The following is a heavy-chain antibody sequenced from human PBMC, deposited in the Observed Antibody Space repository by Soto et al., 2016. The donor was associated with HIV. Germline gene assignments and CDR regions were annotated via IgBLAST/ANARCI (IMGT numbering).Heavy chain of an antibody. D-gene: IGHD3-9*01. V-gene: IGHV3-74*01. Sequence: EVQLVESGGGLVRPGGSLRLSCAASGFTFSRYWMHWVRQAPGKGLVWVSRINSDGSRTSYADSVKGRFTISRDNAKNTLYLQMNSLRAEDTAVYYCARGGEYYDILTGYWGQGTLVTVSS. CDR3: ARGGEYYDILTGY. CDR1: GFTFSRYW. CDR2: INSDGSRT. J-gene: IGHJ4*02.